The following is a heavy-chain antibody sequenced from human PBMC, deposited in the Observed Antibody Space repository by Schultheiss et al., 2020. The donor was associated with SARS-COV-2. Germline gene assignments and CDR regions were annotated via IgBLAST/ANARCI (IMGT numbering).Heavy chain of an antibody. CDR2: IYPGDSDT. CDR1: GYSFTSYW. CDR3: ARGYCGGGSCYEGEWFDS. V-gene: IGHV5-51*01. J-gene: IGHJ5*01. D-gene: IGHD2-15*01. Sequence: GGSLRLSCKGSGYSFTSYWIGWVRQMPGKGLEWMGIIYPGDSDTRYSPSFQGQVTISADISISTAYLQWSSLKASYTAMYYCARGYCGGGSCYEGEWFDSWGQGTLVTVSS.